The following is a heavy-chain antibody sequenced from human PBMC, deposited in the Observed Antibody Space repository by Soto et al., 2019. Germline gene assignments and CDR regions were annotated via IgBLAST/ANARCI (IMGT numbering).Heavy chain of an antibody. CDR1: GFTFSSYG. CDR2: IWYDGSNK. V-gene: IGHV3-33*01. CDR3: ARGGGLYYDILTGYSDFDY. D-gene: IGHD3-9*01. J-gene: IGHJ4*02. Sequence: QVQLVESGGAVVQPGRSLRLSCAASGFTFSSYGMHWVRQAPGKGLEWVAVIWYDGSNKYYADSVKGRFTISRDNSKNTLYLQMNSLRAEDTAVYYCARGGGLYYDILTGYSDFDYWGQGTLVTVSS.